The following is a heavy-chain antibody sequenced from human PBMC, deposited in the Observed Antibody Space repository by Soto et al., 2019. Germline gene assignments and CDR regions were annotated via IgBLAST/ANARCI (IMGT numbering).Heavy chain of an antibody. CDR3: ARRNGYAYGSLDH. V-gene: IGHV3-21*02. Sequence: EVQLVESGGGLVKPGGSLRLSCATSGFTFGSYTMNWVRQAPGKGLEWVSCISSASSYIYYADSVQGRFTISRDNSEKSLYLHMNSLRDEDTAVYYCARRNGYAYGSLDHWGQGVLVTVSS. CDR1: GFTFGSYT. D-gene: IGHD5-18*01. J-gene: IGHJ4*02. CDR2: ISSASSYI.